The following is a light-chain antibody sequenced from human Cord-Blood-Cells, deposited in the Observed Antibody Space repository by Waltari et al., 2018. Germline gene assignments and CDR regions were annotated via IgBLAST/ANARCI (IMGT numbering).Light chain of an antibody. CDR3: SSDTSSSTLV. J-gene: IGLJ2*01. CDR2: EFS. CDR1: SSAVGGYNY. Sequence: QSALTQPASVSGSPGQSITISCTVTSSAVGGYNYVSWYQQHPGKAPKLMIDEFSKRPSGVSIRFSGAKSGNTASLTISGLQAEDEADYYCSSDTSSSTLVFGGGTKLTVL. V-gene: IGLV2-14*01.